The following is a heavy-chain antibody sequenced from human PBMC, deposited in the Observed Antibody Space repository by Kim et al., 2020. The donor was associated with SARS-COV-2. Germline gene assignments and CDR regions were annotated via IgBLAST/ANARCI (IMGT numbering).Heavy chain of an antibody. CDR2: T. D-gene: IGHD3-22*01. V-gene: IGHV4-31*02. CDR3: ARDYDSSGYYDT. Sequence: TYNRPSLKSRLTISVDTSKNQFSLNLSSVTAADTAVYYCARDYDSSGYYDTWGQGTLVTVSS. J-gene: IGHJ5*02.